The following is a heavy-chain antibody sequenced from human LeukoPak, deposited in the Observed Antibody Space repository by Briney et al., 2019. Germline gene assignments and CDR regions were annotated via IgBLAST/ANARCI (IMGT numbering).Heavy chain of an antibody. Sequence: ASVKVSCKASGYTFTSYGINWVRQATGQGLEWMGWMNPNSGNTGYAQKFQGRVTITRNTSISTAYMELSSLRSEDTAVYYCARGQLPYAFDIWGQGTMVTVSS. CDR2: MNPNSGNT. D-gene: IGHD2-2*01. CDR1: GYTFTSYG. V-gene: IGHV1-8*03. CDR3: ARGQLPYAFDI. J-gene: IGHJ3*02.